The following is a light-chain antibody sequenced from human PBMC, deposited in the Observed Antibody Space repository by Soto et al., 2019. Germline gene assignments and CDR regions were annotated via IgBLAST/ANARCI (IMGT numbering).Light chain of an antibody. CDR2: EVS. CDR3: SSYAGTLYV. Sequence: QSALTQPPSASGSLEQSVTISCTGTSSDVGGYNYVSWYQQHPGKAPKLMIYEVSKRPSGVPDRFSGSKSGNTAPLTVSGLQAEDEADYYCSSYAGTLYVFGTGTKVTVL. V-gene: IGLV2-8*01. CDR1: SSDVGGYNY. J-gene: IGLJ1*01.